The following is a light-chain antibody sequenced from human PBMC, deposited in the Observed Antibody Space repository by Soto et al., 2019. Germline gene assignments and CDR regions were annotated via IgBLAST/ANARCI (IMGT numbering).Light chain of an antibody. J-gene: IGLJ1*01. V-gene: IGLV2-8*01. CDR2: EVS. CDR1: SSDVGGYNY. CDR3: SSYAGSNTFVL. Sequence: QSVLTQPSSASGSPGQSVTISCTGTSSDVGGYNYVSWYQQHPGKAPKLMIYEVSKRPSGVPDRFSGSKSGNTASLTVSGLQVEAEPHYSCSSYAGSNTFVLFGPGTSSPS.